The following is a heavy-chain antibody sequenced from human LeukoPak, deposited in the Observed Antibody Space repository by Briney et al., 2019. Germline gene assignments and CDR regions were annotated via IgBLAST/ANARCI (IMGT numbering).Heavy chain of an antibody. D-gene: IGHD4-17*01. CDR2: IYYSGST. CDR3: ARRRDDYGDYFDY. Sequence: SETLSLTCTVSGGSVSSSGYYWGWIRQPPGKGPEWIGSIYYSGSTYYNPSLKSRVTISVDTSKNQFSLRLSSVTAADTALYYCARRRDDYGDYFDYWGQGTLVTVSS. J-gene: IGHJ4*02. CDR1: GGSVSSSGYY. V-gene: IGHV4-39*01.